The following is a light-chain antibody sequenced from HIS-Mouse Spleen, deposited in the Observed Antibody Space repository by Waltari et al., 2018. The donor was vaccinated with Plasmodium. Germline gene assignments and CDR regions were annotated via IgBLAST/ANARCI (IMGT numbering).Light chain of an antibody. CDR2: KDS. CDR1: ALPTQY. Sequence: SYELTQPPPVSVSPGQTARITCPGDALPTQYAYWYQQKPGQAPVLVIYKDSERPSGIPERFSGSSSGTTVTLTISGVQAEDEADYYCQSADSSGTPNWVFGGGTKLTVL. V-gene: IGLV3-25*03. J-gene: IGLJ3*02. CDR3: QSADSSGTPNWV.